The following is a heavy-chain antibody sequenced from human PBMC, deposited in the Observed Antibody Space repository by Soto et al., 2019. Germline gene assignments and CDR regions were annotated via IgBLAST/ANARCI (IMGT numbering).Heavy chain of an antibody. CDR3: ARSPRYCSGGSCTRKGYYYYMDV. CDR1: GGSFSGYY. D-gene: IGHD2-15*01. CDR2: INHSGST. V-gene: IGHV4-34*01. J-gene: IGHJ6*03. Sequence: SETLSLTSAVYGGSFSGYYLSWIRQPPGKGLEWIGEINHSGSTNYNPSLKSRVTISVDTSKNQFSLKLSSVTAADTAVYYCARSPRYCSGGSCTRKGYYYYMDVWGKGTTVTVSS.